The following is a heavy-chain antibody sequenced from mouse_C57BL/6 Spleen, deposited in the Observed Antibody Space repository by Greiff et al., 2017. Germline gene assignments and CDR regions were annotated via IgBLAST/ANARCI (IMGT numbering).Heavy chain of an antibody. CDR1: GYTFTSYW. CDR3: ARSGYDEGYYAMDY. CDR2: IYPGSGST. J-gene: IGHJ4*01. D-gene: IGHD2-2*01. V-gene: IGHV1-55*01. Sequence: QVQLQQPGAELVKPGASVKMSCKASGYTFTSYWITWVKQRPGQGLEWIGDIYPGSGSTNYNEKFKSKATLTVDTSSSTAYMQLSSLTSEDSAVYYCARSGYDEGYYAMDYWGQGTSVTVSS.